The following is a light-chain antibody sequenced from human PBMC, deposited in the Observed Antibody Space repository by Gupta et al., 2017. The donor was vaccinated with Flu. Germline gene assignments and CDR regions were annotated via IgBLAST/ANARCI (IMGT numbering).Light chain of an antibody. CDR1: QSVSSN. J-gene: IGKJ2*01. CDR2: GAV. CDR3: QQYNSWLYT. V-gene: IGKV3-15*01. Sequence: PATLAGSPGERATLSCRASQSVSSNLAWYQQKPGQAPRLLIYGAVTRATGIPARFSGSGSGTGFTLTITTLQSEDFAVYYCQQYNSWLYTFGQGTKLEVK.